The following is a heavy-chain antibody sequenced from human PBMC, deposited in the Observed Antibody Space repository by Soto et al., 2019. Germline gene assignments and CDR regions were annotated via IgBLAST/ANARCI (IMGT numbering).Heavy chain of an antibody. Sequence: SQTLSLTCAISGDSVSSDITSWNWIRQSPSRGLEWLGRTYYRSKWFHDYAASVKIRITINPDTSKNQFSLELNSMTPEDTAVYYCASGNAHDVWGQGTVVTVSS. CDR3: ASGNAHDV. V-gene: IGHV6-1*01. J-gene: IGHJ3*01. CDR2: TYYRSKWFH. D-gene: IGHD1-26*01. CDR1: GDSVSSDITS.